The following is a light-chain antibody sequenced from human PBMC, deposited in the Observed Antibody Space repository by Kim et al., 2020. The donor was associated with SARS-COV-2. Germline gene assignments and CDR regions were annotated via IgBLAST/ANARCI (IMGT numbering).Light chain of an antibody. CDR2: RNN. CDR1: GTNIGSNY. Sequence: ELTQPPSASGTPGQRVTISCSGSGTNIGSNYVYWDQQLPGTAPKLLIYRNNQRPSGVPDRCSGSKTGTSASLAISGLRSEDEADYYCAAWDDSLSVVFGGGTQLTVL. J-gene: IGLJ2*01. CDR3: AAWDDSLSVV. V-gene: IGLV1-47*01.